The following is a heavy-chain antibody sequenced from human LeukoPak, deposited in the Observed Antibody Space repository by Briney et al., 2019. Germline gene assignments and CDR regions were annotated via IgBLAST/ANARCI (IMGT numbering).Heavy chain of an antibody. CDR2: IYSGGST. V-gene: IGHV3-66*02. Sequence: GGSLRLSCAASGFTVSSNYMSWVHQAPGKGLEWVSVIYSGGSTYYADSVKGRFTISRDNSKNTLYLQMNSLRAEDTAVYYCARVGLIAIRAFDIWGQGTMVTVSS. CDR3: ARVGLIAIRAFDI. J-gene: IGHJ3*02. D-gene: IGHD5-12*01. CDR1: GFTVSSNY.